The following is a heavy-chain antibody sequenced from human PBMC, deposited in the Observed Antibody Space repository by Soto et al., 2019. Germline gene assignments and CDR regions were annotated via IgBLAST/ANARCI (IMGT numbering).Heavy chain of an antibody. Sequence: ASVKXSCKASGYTSTSYAMHWVRQAPGQRLEWMGWINAGNGNTKYSQKFQGRVTITRDTSASTAYMELSSLRSEDTAVYYCARDLGSVTMIGGYYFDYWGQGTLVTVSS. CDR2: INAGNGNT. V-gene: IGHV1-3*01. CDR3: ARDLGSVTMIGGYYFDY. J-gene: IGHJ4*02. D-gene: IGHD3-22*01. CDR1: GYTSTSYA.